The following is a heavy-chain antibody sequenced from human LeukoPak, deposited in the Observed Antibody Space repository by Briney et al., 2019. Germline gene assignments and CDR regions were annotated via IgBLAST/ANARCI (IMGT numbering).Heavy chain of an antibody. CDR3: ARGEGMAGRPHAFDI. Sequence: GASVKVSCKASGYTFTSYGISWVRQAPGQGLEWMGWISAYNGNTNYAQKLQGRVTMTTDTSTSTAYMELRGLRSDDTAVYYCARGEGMAGRPHAFDIWGQGTMVTVSS. CDR2: ISAYNGNT. D-gene: IGHD6-19*01. CDR1: GYTFTSYG. V-gene: IGHV1-18*01. J-gene: IGHJ3*02.